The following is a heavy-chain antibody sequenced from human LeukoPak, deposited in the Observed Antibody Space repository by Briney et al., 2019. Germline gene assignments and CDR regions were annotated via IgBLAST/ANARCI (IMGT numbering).Heavy chain of an antibody. V-gene: IGHV3-15*07. CDR1: GFTFSNAW. J-gene: IGHJ4*02. CDR3: ATPLTVTSESFDY. Sequence: GGSLRLSCAASGFTFSNAWMNWVRQAPGRGLERVGRILSKSAGGTTDYAAPVKGRFTISRDDSKNTLYLQMNNLKIEDTGVYYCATPLTVTSESFDYWGQGTVVTVSS. D-gene: IGHD4-17*01. CDR2: ILSKSAGGTT.